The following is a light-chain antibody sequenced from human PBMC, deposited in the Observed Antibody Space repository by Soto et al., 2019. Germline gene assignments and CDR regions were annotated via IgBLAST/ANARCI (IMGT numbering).Light chain of an antibody. CDR2: GAS. Sequence: EIVLTQSPGTLSLSPGERATLSCRASQSVSSSYLAWYQQKPGQAPRLLIYGASSSGTGIPDRFSGSGSGTDFTLTISRMEPEDCAVYYCQQYGSSTFTCGQGTKVEIK. CDR3: QQYGSSTFT. V-gene: IGKV3-20*01. CDR1: QSVSSSY. J-gene: IGKJ1*01.